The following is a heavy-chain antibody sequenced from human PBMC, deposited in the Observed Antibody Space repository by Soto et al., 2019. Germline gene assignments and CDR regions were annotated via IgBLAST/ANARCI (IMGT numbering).Heavy chain of an antibody. CDR1: GFTFTSCA. V-gene: IGHV3-23*01. Sequence: GGSLRLSCAASGFTFTSCAMSWVRQAPGKGLEWVSAISGTAGNTHHADSVKGRFTISRDISKNTLYLQMNSLRAEDTAVYYCAKGDWDYIAGHFDYWGQGTLFTVSS. CDR3: AKGDWDYIAGHFDY. D-gene: IGHD1-7*01. J-gene: IGHJ4*02. CDR2: ISGTAGNT.